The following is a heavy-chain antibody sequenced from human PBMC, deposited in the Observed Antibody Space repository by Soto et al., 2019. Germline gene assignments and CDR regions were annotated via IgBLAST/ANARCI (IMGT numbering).Heavy chain of an antibody. CDR2: IYYSGST. V-gene: IGHV4-59*01. CDR3: VKGAYYYGSGSYYTNWYFDL. D-gene: IGHD3-10*01. Sequence: QVQLQESGPGLVKPSETLSLTCTVSGGSISSYYWSWIRQPPGKGLEWIGYIYYSGSTNYNPSLKSRVTIPVDTSKSQFSLRLSSVTAADTAVYYCVKGAYYYGSGSYYTNWYFDLWGRGTLVTVSS. CDR1: GGSISSYY. J-gene: IGHJ2*01.